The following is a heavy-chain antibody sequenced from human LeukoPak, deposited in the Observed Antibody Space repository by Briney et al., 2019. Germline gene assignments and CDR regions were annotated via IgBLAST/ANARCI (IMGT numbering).Heavy chain of an antibody. CDR3: AKVASSGRRYYYYSMDV. Sequence: GGSLRLSCAASGFTFNSYGMHWVRQAPGKGLEWVAVTSYDGSNNYHADSVKGRFTVSRDNSKNTLYLQMNSLRPEDTAVYYCAKVASSGRRYYYYSMDVWGQGTTVTASS. CDR1: GFTFNSYG. J-gene: IGHJ6*02. CDR2: TSYDGSNN. V-gene: IGHV3-30*18. D-gene: IGHD6-19*01.